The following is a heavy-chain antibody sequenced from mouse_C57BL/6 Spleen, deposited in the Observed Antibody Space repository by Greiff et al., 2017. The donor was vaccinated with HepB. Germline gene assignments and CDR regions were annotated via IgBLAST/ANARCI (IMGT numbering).Heavy chain of an antibody. D-gene: IGHD1-1*01. CDR1: GFTFSSYG. V-gene: IGHV5-6*01. Sequence: EVKLVESGGDLVKPGGSLKLSCAASGFTFSSYGMSWVRQTPDKRLEWVATISSGGSYTYYPDSVKGRFTISRDNAKNTLYLQMSSLRSEDTAMYYCARNYGSDYWGQGTTLTVSS. CDR3: ARNYGSDY. J-gene: IGHJ2*01. CDR2: ISSGGSYT.